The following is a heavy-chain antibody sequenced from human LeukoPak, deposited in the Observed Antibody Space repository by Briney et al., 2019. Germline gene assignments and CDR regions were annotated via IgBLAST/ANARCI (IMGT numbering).Heavy chain of an antibody. J-gene: IGHJ6*02. V-gene: IGHV3-23*01. CDR3: AKGNYGSGYYGMDV. CDR2: ISGSGGST. D-gene: IGHD3-10*01. Sequence: PGGSLRLSCAASGFTFSSYAMSWVRQAPGKGLEWASAISGSGGSTYYADSVKGRFTISRDNSKNTLYLQMNSLRAEDTAVYYCAKGNYGSGYYGMDVWGQGTTVTVSS. CDR1: GFTFSSYA.